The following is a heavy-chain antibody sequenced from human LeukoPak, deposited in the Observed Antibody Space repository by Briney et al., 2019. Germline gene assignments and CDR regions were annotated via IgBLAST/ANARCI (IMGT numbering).Heavy chain of an antibody. V-gene: IGHV4-34*01. J-gene: IGHJ5*02. CDR2: INHSGST. D-gene: IGHD5-18*01. Sequence: PSETLSLTCAVYGGSFSGYYWSWIRQPPGKGLEWIGKINHSGSTNYNPSLKSRVTISVDTSKNQFSLKLSSVTAADTAVYYCARGSSGYSYGRRANWFDPWGQGTLVTVSS. CDR1: GGSFSGYY. CDR3: ARGSSGYSYGRRANWFDP.